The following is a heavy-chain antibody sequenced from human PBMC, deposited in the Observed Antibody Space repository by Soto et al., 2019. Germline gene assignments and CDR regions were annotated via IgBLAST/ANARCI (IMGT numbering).Heavy chain of an antibody. J-gene: IGHJ4*02. Sequence: GGSLRLSCAASGFTFSSYAMSWVRQAPGKGLEWVSTISGSGVGTHYADSVKGRFTISRDNPKNTLYLQMNSLRADDTAVYYCAKACTNGVCYIDYWGQGTLVTVSS. D-gene: IGHD2-8*01. CDR3: AKACTNGVCYIDY. V-gene: IGHV3-23*01. CDR1: GFTFSSYA. CDR2: ISGSGVGT.